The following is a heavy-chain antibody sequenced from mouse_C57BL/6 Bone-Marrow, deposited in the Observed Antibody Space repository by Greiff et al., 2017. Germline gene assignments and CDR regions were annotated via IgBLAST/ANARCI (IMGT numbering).Heavy chain of an antibody. CDR3: ASRLRRGYYAMDY. J-gene: IGHJ4*01. V-gene: IGHV7-3*01. D-gene: IGHD2-4*01. CDR2: IRNKANGYTT. CDR1: GFTFTDYY. Sequence: EVKLMESGGGLVQPGGSLSLSCAASGFTFTDYYMSWVRQPPGKALEWLGFIRNKANGYTTEYSASVKGRFTISRDNSQSILYLQMNALRAEDSATYDCASRLRRGYYAMDYWGQGTSVTVSS.